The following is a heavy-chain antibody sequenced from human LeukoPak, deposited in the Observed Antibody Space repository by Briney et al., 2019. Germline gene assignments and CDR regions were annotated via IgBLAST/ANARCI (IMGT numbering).Heavy chain of an antibody. CDR1: EFNLNAHV. J-gene: IGHJ1*01. D-gene: IGHD3-9*01. CDR3: ARGIQSILTGFADS. Sequence: GGSLRLSCEGSEFNLNAHVMHWVRQAXXXXXXXXSSISGSGSYIYYVDSVKGRFTISRDNTKNSLYLQMNSLRPEDTAFYYCARGIQSILTGFADSWGQGTLVTVSS. V-gene: IGHV3-21*01. CDR2: ISGSGSYI.